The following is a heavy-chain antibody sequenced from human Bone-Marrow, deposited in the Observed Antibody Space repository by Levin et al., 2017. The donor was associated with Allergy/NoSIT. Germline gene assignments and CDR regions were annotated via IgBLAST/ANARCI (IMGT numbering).Heavy chain of an antibody. V-gene: IGHV1-8*01. J-gene: IGHJ6*02. CDR1: GYTFTSYD. CDR2: MNPNSGNT. Sequence: ASVKVSCKASGYTFTSYDINWVRQATGQGLEWMGWMNPNSGNTGYAQKFQGRVTMTRNTSISTAYMELSSLRSEDTAVYYCAGGGLTIFGVVIRGTYGMDVWGQGTTVTVSS. CDR3: AGGGLTIFGVVIRGTYGMDV. D-gene: IGHD3-3*01.